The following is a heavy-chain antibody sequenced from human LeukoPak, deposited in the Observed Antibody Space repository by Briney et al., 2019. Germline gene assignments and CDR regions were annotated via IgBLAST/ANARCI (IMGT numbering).Heavy chain of an antibody. V-gene: IGHV3-23*01. J-gene: IGHJ4*02. D-gene: IGHD2-2*02. CDR3: APYTYYFDH. Sequence: GGSLRLSCAASGFTFSSFAVSWVRQAPGKGLEWVSGISDSGGRTDYADSVKGRFTISRDNSKNTLYLQMNSLRAEDTALYYCAPYTYYFDHWGQGTLVTVSS. CDR2: ISDSGGRT. CDR1: GFTFSSFA.